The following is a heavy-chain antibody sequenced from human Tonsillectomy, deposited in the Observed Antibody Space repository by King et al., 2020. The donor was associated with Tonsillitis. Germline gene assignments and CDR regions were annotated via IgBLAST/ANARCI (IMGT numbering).Heavy chain of an antibody. J-gene: IGHJ4*02. Sequence: VQMVGSGGGLVQPGGSLRLSCAASGFTFSSYAMSWVRQAPGKGLEWVSAISGSGGSTYYADSVKGRFTISRDNSKNTMYLQMNSLRAEDTAVYYCAKVSQNCGGDCLMDLDYWGQGTLVTVSS. CDR2: ISGSGGST. CDR1: GFTFSSYA. CDR3: AKVSQNCGGDCLMDLDY. D-gene: IGHD2-21*02. V-gene: IGHV3-23*04.